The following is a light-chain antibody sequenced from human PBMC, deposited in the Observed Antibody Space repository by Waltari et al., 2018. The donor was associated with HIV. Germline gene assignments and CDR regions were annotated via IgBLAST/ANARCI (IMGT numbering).Light chain of an antibody. J-gene: IGKJ1*01. CDR2: GAS. Sequence: EIVLTRSPGTLSLSPGERATPSCRASQSVSSSYLAWYQHKPGQAPRLLLYGASSRATGIPDRFSGSGSGTDFTLTISRLEPEDFAVYYCQQYGSSSWTFGQGTKVEIK. CDR3: QQYGSSSWT. CDR1: QSVSSSY. V-gene: IGKV3-20*01.